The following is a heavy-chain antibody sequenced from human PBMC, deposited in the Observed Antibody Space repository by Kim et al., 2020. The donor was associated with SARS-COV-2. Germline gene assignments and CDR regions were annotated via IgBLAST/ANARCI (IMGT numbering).Heavy chain of an antibody. D-gene: IGHD1-7*01. CDR1: GFTFRDYA. Sequence: GGSLRLSCAASGFTFRDYAMSWVRQAPGKGLEWVSGISASGNFANYADSVKGRFDISRDKSKNTVYLQMNGLTLDDTAVYFCARKTGGNFPFDNWGQGTLVTVSS. J-gene: IGHJ4*02. V-gene: IGHV3-23*01. CDR3: ARKTGGNFPFDN. CDR2: ISASGNFA.